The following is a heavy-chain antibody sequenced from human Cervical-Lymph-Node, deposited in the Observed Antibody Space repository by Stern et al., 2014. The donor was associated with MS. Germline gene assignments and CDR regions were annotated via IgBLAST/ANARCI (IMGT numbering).Heavy chain of an antibody. CDR3: VKDLLSASA. CDR1: GFTFDDYT. J-gene: IGHJ5*02. V-gene: IGHV3-9*01. CDR2: ITWNSQNI. Sequence: QLVESGGGLVQPGRSLRLSCTGSGFTFDDYTMHWVRQRPGKGLEWVSSITWNSQNIGYADSVRGRFTISIDNAEYSLYLQIHSLRPEDTALYYCVKDLLSASAWGQGTLVTVSS.